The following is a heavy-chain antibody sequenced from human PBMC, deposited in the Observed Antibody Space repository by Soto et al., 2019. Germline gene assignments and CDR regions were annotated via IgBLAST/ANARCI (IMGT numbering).Heavy chain of an antibody. CDR1: GYTFTSYG. V-gene: IGHV1-18*01. CDR3: ARASYCSGGSCSWDY. D-gene: IGHD2-15*01. CDR2: ISAYNGNT. Sequence: QVQLVQSGAEVKKPGASVKVSCKASGYTFTSYGISWVRQAPGQGLEWMGWISAYNGNTNYAQKHQGRVTMTADPATSTAYMELRSLRSDDTAVYYCARASYCSGGSCSWDYWGQGTLVTVSS. J-gene: IGHJ4*02.